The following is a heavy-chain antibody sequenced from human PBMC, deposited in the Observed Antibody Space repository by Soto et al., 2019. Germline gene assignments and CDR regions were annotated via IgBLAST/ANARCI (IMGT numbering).Heavy chain of an antibody. CDR2: MNPNSGNT. D-gene: IGHD6-13*01. CDR1: GYTFTSYD. CDR3: ARPPGYSSSWYYYGMDV. Sequence: ASVKVSCKASGYTFTSYDINWVRQATGPGLEWMGWMNPNSGNTGYAQKFQGRVTMTRNTSISTAYMELSSLRSEDTAVYYCARPPGYSSSWYYYGMDVWGQGTTVTVSS. J-gene: IGHJ6*02. V-gene: IGHV1-8*01.